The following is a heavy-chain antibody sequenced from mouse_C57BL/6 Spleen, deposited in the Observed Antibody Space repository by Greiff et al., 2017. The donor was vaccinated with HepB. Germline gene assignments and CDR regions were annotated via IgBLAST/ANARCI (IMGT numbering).Heavy chain of an antibody. Sequence: VQLQQSGAEPVKPGASVKISCKASGYAFSSYWMNWVKQRPGKGLEWIGQIYPGDGDTNYNGKFKGKATLTADKSSSTAYMQLCSLTSEDSAVYFCARSIYYSNYGFAYCGHGTLFTVSP. D-gene: IGHD2-5*01. CDR3: ARSIYYSNYGFAY. J-gene: IGHJ3*01. CDR2: IYPGDGDT. V-gene: IGHV1-80*01. CDR1: GYAFSSYW.